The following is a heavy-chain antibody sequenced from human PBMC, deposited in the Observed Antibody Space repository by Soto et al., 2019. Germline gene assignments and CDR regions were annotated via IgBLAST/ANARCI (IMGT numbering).Heavy chain of an antibody. Sequence: SETLSLTCTVSGDSIGSYFWSWIRQAPGKGLEWIAYIHYSGSTKSNPSLKSRVTISVDTSKNQFSLNLSSVTAADTAMYYCARATLCSGGSCYRLDHWGQGTLVTVSS. D-gene: IGHD2-15*01. J-gene: IGHJ5*02. CDR2: IHYSGST. CDR3: ARATLCSGGSCYRLDH. V-gene: IGHV4-59*01. CDR1: GDSIGSYF.